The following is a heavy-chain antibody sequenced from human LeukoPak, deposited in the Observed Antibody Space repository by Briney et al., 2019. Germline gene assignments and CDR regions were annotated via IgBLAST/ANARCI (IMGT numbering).Heavy chain of an antibody. V-gene: IGHV4-39*07. CDR3: ARGEYYGSGSAPAPKKYYFDY. Sequence: PSETLSLTCTVSGGSISSSSYYWGWIRQPPGKGLEWIGSIYYSGSTYYNPSLKSRVTISVDTSKNQFSLKLSSVTAADTAVYYCARGEYYGSGSAPAPKKYYFDYWGQGTLVTVSS. J-gene: IGHJ4*02. CDR2: IYYSGST. D-gene: IGHD3-10*01. CDR1: GGSISSSSYY.